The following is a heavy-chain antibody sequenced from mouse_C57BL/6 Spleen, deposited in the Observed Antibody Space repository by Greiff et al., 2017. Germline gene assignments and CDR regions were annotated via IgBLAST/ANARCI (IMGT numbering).Heavy chain of an antibody. J-gene: IGHJ2*01. CDR1: GYTFTSYW. D-gene: IGHD2-2*01. CDR2: IHPNSGST. Sequence: QVQLQQPGAELVKPGASVKLSCKASGYTFTSYWMHWVKQRPGQGLEWIGMIHPNSGSTNYKEKFKSKATLTVDKSYSTAYMQLSSLTSEDSAVYYCARRVVTTEGYYFDYWGQGTTLTVSS. V-gene: IGHV1-64*01. CDR3: ARRVVTTEGYYFDY.